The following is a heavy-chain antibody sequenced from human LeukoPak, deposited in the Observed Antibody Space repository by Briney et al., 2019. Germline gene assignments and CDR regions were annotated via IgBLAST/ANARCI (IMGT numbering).Heavy chain of an antibody. CDR3: ARHSRSGLAPD. D-gene: IGHD3-3*01. Sequence: PSETLSLTCTVSGGSISSGDYYWSWIRQPPGKGLEWIGYIYYSGSTYYNPSLKSRVTISVDTSKNQFSLKQSSVTAADTAVYYCARHSRSGLAPDWGQGTLVTVSS. J-gene: IGHJ4*02. CDR2: IYYSGST. CDR1: GGSISSGDYY. V-gene: IGHV4-30-4*08.